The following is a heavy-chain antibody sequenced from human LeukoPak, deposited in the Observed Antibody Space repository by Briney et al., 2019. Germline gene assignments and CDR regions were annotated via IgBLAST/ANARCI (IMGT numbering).Heavy chain of an antibody. D-gene: IGHD3-3*01. Sequence: GGSLRLSCAASGYIFSDHAMHWVRQAPGKGLEWVAVISYDGSNKYYADSVKGRFTISRDNSKNTLYLQMNSLRAEDTAVYYCAREPVYYDFWSGQEGGADYWGQGTLVTVSS. CDR1: GYIFSDHA. V-gene: IGHV3-30-3*01. J-gene: IGHJ4*02. CDR2: ISYDGSNK. CDR3: AREPVYYDFWSGQEGGADY.